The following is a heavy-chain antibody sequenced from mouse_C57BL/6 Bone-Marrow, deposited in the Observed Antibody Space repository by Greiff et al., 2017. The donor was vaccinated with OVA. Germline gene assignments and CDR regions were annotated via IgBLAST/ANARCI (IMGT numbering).Heavy chain of an antibody. J-gene: IGHJ3*01. CDR3: ARDYDYDGY. Sequence: EVKLQQPGTELVKPGASVKISCKASGYSFTGYYMNWVKQSPEKSLEWIGEINPSTGGTTYNQKFKAKATLTVDKSSSTAYMQLKSLTSEDSAVYYCARDYDYDGYWGQGTLVTVSA. CDR2: INPSTGGT. D-gene: IGHD2-4*01. CDR1: GYSFTGYY. V-gene: IGHV1-42*01.